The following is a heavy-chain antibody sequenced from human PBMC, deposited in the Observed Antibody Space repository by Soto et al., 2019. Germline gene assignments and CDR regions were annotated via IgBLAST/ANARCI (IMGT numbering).Heavy chain of an antibody. J-gene: IGHJ4*02. V-gene: IGHV3-21*06. CDR1: GFIFGTYT. CDR2: ISNSGTYV. CDR3: ATARAQWLEGSRADY. Sequence: GGSLRLSCEASGFIFGTYTMNWVRQAPGKGLEWVSSISNSGTYVTYADTVKGRFTISRDNDKNSLFLQMNSLRADDTAVYYCATARAQWLEGSRADYWGQGTLVTVSS. D-gene: IGHD6-19*01.